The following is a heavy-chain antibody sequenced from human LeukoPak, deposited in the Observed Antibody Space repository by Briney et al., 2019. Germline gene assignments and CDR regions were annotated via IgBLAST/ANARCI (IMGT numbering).Heavy chain of an antibody. J-gene: IGHJ4*02. D-gene: IGHD4-11*01. CDR3: AKCRTSVTSPFDY. Sequence: PGGSLRLSCAASGFTFSAYAMSWVRQAPGKGLEWVSVISDRGGATYYADSVKGRFTISRYNSKNTLHLQMNSLRAEDTALYYCAKCRTSVTSPFDYWGQGTLVTVSS. CDR2: ISDRGGAT. V-gene: IGHV3-23*01. CDR1: GFTFSAYA.